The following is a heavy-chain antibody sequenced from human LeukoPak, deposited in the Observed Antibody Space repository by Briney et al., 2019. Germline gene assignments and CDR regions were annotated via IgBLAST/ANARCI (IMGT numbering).Heavy chain of an antibody. CDR2: IYYTGNT. Sequence: SETLSLTCTVSGGSISSYYWSWIRRPPGKGLEWIGYIYYTGNTNYNPSLKSRVTISVDTSKNQFSLNLSTVTAADTAIYYCARLGGATSPFGYWGQGTLVTVSS. CDR1: GGSISSYY. D-gene: IGHD1-26*01. J-gene: IGHJ4*02. V-gene: IGHV4-59*08. CDR3: ARLGGATSPFGY.